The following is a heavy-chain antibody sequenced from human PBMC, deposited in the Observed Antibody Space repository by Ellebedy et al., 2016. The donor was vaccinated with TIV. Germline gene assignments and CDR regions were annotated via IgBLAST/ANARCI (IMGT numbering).Heavy chain of an antibody. J-gene: IGHJ5*02. CDR1: GYTFTGHH. V-gene: IGHV1-2*02. CDR3: TRAKGPIRGGVIIGVFDP. Sequence: AASVKVSCKSSGYTFTGHHLHWVRQAPGQGLEWLGLINPNSGDTDYARKFQGRVTMTRDTSINTAYMELTSLRSDDTAVYYCTRAKGPIRGGVIIGVFDPWGQGTLVTVSS. D-gene: IGHD3-16*02. CDR2: INPNSGDT.